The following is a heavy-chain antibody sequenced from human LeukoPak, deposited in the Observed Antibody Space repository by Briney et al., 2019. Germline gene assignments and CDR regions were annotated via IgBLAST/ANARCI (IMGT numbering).Heavy chain of an antibody. D-gene: IGHD2-15*01. V-gene: IGHV3-21*01. CDR1: GFTFTNYA. Sequence: PGGSLRLSCADSGFTFTNYAMNWVRQAPMKGLEWVSSIGTDGSYIYYADSVQGRFTISRDNAKNSLYLQMNSLTAEDTAVYYCARKMKVVDKVGTFDIWGQGTMVTVSS. CDR3: ARKMKVVDKVGTFDI. CDR2: IGTDGSYI. J-gene: IGHJ3*02.